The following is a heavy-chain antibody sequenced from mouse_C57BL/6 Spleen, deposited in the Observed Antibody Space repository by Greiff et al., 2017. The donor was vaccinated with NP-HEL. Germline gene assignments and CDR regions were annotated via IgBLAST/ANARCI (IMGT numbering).Heavy chain of an antibody. J-gene: IGHJ2*01. CDR1: GYTFTDYE. CDR2: IDPETGGT. D-gene: IGHD1-1*01. CDR3: TRRGYAVVATNY. V-gene: IGHV1-15*01. Sequence: QVQLQQSGAELVRPGASVTLSCKASGYTFTDYEMHWVKQTPVHGLEWIGAIDPETGGTAYNQKFKGKAILTADKSSSTAYMELRSLTSEDSAVYYCTRRGYAVVATNYGGQGTTLTVSS.